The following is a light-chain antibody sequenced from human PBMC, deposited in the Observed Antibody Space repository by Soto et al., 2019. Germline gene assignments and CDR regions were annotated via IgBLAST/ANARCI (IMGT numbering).Light chain of an antibody. V-gene: IGKV1-8*01. CDR3: QQPPYT. CDR2: ATS. J-gene: IGKJ3*01. CDR1: QSISVW. Sequence: AIRMTQSPSSFSASTGDRVTITCRASQSISVWLAWYQQKPGKAPKLLIYATSTLQSGVPSRFSGRDSGADFTLTINNLQPEDFATYYCQQPPYTFGPGTKVDIK.